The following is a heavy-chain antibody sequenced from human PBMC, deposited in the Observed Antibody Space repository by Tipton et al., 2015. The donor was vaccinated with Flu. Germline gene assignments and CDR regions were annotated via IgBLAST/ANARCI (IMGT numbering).Heavy chain of an antibody. CDR2: IIPILGIA. V-gene: IGHV1-69*09. CDR3: ARDNYYYDSSGYPDP. D-gene: IGHD3-22*01. CDR1: GGTFSSYA. Sequence: QMQLVQSGAEVKKPGSSVKVSCKASGGTFSSYAISWVRQAPGQGLEWMGRIIPILGIANYAQKFQGRVTITADKSTSTAYMELSSLRSEDTAVYYCARDNYYYDSSGYPDPWGQGTLVTVSS. J-gene: IGHJ5*02.